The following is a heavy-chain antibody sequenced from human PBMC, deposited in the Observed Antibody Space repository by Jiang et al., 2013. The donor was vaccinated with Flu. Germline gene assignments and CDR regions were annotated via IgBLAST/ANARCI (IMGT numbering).Heavy chain of an antibody. D-gene: IGHD3-16*01. V-gene: IGHV3-33*01. CDR3: TDDEKN. CDR2: IWYDGSNQ. Sequence: IWYDGSNQYYPDSVKGRFTISRDNSMNTLYLQMNSLRPEDTAVYYCTDDEKNWGQGTLVTVSS. J-gene: IGHJ4*02.